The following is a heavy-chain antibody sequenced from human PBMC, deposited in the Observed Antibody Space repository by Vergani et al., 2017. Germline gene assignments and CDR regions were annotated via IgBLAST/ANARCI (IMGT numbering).Heavy chain of an antibody. J-gene: IGHJ3*02. CDR3: AAQNGQRGYYGLGSYYREDI. V-gene: IGHV5-10-1*01. CDR2: IDPSDSYT. Sequence: EVQLVQSGAEVKKPGESLRISCKGSGYSFTSYWISWVRQMPGKGLEWMGRIDPSDSYTNYSPSFQGHVTISVDKSISTAYLQWSSLKGSDTAMYYCAAQNGQRGYYGLGSYYREDIWGQGTMVTVSS. CDR1: GYSFTSYW. D-gene: IGHD3-10*01.